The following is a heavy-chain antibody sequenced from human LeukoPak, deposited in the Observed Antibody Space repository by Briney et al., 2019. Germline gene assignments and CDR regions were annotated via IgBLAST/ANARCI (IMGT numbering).Heavy chain of an antibody. D-gene: IGHD4-17*01. Sequence: PSETLSLTCTVSGGSISSYYWSWIRQPAGKGLEWIGRIYTSGSTNSTPSLKSRVTMSVDTSKIQFSLKLSSVTAADTAVYYCARDLAGNDYGDYGSFDIWGQGTMVTVSS. CDR3: ARDLAGNDYGDYGSFDI. V-gene: IGHV4-4*07. CDR1: GGSISSYY. CDR2: IYTSGST. J-gene: IGHJ3*02.